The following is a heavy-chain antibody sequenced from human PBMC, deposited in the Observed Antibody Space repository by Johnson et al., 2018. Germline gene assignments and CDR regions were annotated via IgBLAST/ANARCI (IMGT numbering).Heavy chain of an antibody. Sequence: QVQLVESGGGVVQPGRSLRLSCAASGFTFSSYGMHWVRQAPGKGREWVAVISYDGSKKYYADSVKGRFTISRDNSKNTLYLQMNSLRAEDTAVYYCAKVLITIFGVVTHHEDYYMDVWGKGTTVTVSS. CDR2: ISYDGSKK. D-gene: IGHD3-3*01. CDR1: GFTFSSYG. J-gene: IGHJ6*03. CDR3: AKVLITIFGVVTHHEDYYMDV. V-gene: IGHV3-30*18.